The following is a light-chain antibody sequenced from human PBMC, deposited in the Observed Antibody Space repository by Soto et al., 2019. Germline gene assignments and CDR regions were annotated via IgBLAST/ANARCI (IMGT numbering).Light chain of an antibody. J-gene: IGLJ2*01. CDR1: SSNIGSNT. V-gene: IGLV1-44*01. CDR2: NYN. CDR3: AVWDASLKGVV. Sequence: QSALTQPPSASGTPGQRVTISCSGSSSNIGSNTVSWYQQLPGTAPKLLIYNYNQRPSGVPDRFSGSKSGTSASLAISGLQSEDEADYYCAVWDASLKGVVFGGGTKLTVL.